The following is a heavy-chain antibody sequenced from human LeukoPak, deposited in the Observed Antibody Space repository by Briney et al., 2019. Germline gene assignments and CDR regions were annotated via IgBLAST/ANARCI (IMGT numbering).Heavy chain of an antibody. CDR3: AKGMGITMVREVDY. D-gene: IGHD3-10*01. V-gene: IGHV3-9*01. Sequence: GGSLRLSCAASGFTFDDYAMHWVRQAPGKGLEWVSGISWNSGSIGYADSVKGRFTISRDNAKNSLYLQMNSLRAEDTALYYCAKGMGITMVREVDYWGQGTLVTVSS. CDR1: GFTFDDYA. J-gene: IGHJ4*02. CDR2: ISWNSGSI.